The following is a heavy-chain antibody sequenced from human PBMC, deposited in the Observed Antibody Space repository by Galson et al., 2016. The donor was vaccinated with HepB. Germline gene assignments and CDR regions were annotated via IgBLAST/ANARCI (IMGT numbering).Heavy chain of an antibody. D-gene: IGHD5-18*01. CDR3: ARDLTALVAYFDY. CDR1: GFIFSSYW. V-gene: IGHV3-7*01. CDR2: IKKDGSEK. J-gene: IGHJ4*02. Sequence: SLRLSCAASGFIFSSYWMSWVRQAPGKGLEWVANIKKDGSEKYYVDSVKGRFTISRDNAKKSLYLQMNSLRAEDTAVYYCARDLTALVAYFDYWGQGTLVTVSS.